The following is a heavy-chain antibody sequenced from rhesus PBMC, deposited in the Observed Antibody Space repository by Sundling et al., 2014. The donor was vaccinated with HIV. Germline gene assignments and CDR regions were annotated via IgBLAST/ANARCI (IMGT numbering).Heavy chain of an antibody. V-gene: IGHV4-93*01. CDR1: GGSISSSNW. CDR2: IYGSGGST. Sequence: QVQLQESGPGLVKPSETLSLTCAVSGGSISSSNWWNWIRQSPGKGLEWIGGIYGSGGSTEYNPSLKSQVTISTDTSKNHLSLTLSSVTAADTAVYYCARKRLTFWSFIDYWGQGVLVTVSS. J-gene: IGHJ4*01. CDR3: ARKRLTFWSFIDY. D-gene: IGHD2-15*01.